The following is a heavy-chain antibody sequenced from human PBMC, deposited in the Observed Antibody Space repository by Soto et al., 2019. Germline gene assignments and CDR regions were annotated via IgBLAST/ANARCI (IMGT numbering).Heavy chain of an antibody. V-gene: IGHV3-11*01. D-gene: IGHD5-18*01. CDR3: ARDQISYGTYGMDV. J-gene: IGHJ6*02. CDR1: VFTFSDYY. CDR2: ISSSGSTI. Sequence: GGSLRLSCATSVFTFSDYYMSWIRQAPGKGLEWVSYISSSGSTIYYADSVKGRFTISRDNAKNSLYLQMNSLRAEDTAVYYCARDQISYGTYGMDVWGQGTTVTVSS.